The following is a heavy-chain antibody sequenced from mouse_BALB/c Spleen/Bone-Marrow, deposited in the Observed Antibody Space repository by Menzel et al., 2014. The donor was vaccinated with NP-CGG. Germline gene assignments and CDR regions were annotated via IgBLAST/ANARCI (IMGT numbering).Heavy chain of an antibody. V-gene: IGHV1-54*01. CDR1: GYAFTNYL. CDR3: ARELGRGFAY. CDR2: INPGSGGI. D-gene: IGHD4-1*01. J-gene: IGHJ3*01. Sequence: QVQLQQSGAELVSPGTSVTVSCKASGYAFTNYLIEWVKQRPGQGLEWIGVINPGSGGINYNEKFRVKATLTADKSSSIVYMQLSSLTSDDSAVYFCARELGRGFAYWGQRTLVTVSA.